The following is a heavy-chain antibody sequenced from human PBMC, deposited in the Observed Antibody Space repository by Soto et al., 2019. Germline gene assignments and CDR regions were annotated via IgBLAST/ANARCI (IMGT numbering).Heavy chain of an antibody. CDR2: IYYSGST. D-gene: IGHD3-22*01. CDR1: GGSVSSGSYY. CDR3: ARVVRHNDSSGYAVPLFDY. V-gene: IGHV4-61*01. J-gene: IGHJ4*02. Sequence: SETLSLTCTVSGGSVSSGSYYWSWIRQPPGKGLEWIGYIYYSGSTNYNPSLKSRVTISVDTSKNQFSLKLSSVTAADTAVYYCARVVRHNDSSGYAVPLFDYWGQGTLVTVSS.